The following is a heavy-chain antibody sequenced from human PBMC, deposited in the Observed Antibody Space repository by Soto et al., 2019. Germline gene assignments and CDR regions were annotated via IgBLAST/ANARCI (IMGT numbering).Heavy chain of an antibody. D-gene: IGHD2-15*01. V-gene: IGHV4-34*01. Sequence: SETLSLTCAVYGGSFSGYYWSWIRQPPGKGLEWIGEINHSGSTNYNPSLKSRVTISVDTSKNQFSLKLSSVTAADTAVYYCARGGIAVVRLDYWGQGXLVTVSS. CDR2: INHSGST. J-gene: IGHJ4*02. CDR1: GGSFSGYY. CDR3: ARGGIAVVRLDY.